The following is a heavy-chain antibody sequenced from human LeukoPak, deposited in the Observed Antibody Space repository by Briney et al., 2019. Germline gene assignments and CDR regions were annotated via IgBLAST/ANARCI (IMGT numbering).Heavy chain of an antibody. J-gene: IGHJ4*02. CDR1: GFTFSSYA. Sequence: GGSLRLSCSASGFTFSSYAMHWVRQAPGKGLEYVSAISSNGGSTYYADSVKGRFTISRDNAKNSLYLQMNSLRAEDTAVYYCARDLAVAGGGGDYWGQGTLVTVSS. CDR2: ISSNGGST. D-gene: IGHD6-19*01. CDR3: ARDLAVAGGGGDY. V-gene: IGHV3-64*04.